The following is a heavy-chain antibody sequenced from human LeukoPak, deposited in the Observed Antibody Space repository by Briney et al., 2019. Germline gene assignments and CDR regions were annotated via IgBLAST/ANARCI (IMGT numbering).Heavy chain of an antibody. CDR1: GYTRTELS. Sequence: GASVKVSCKVSGYTRTELSMHWVRQAPGKGLEGMGGFDPEDGETIYAQKFQGRVTMTEDTSTDTAYMELSSLRSEDTAVYYCATHYDSSGYYYSTYYFDYWGQGTLVTVSS. V-gene: IGHV1-24*01. CDR2: FDPEDGET. J-gene: IGHJ4*02. CDR3: ATHYDSSGYYYSTYYFDY. D-gene: IGHD3-22*01.